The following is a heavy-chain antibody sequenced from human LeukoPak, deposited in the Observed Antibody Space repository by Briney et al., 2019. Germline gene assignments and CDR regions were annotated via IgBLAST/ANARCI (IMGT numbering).Heavy chain of an antibody. Sequence: GASVKVSCKASGYTFTSYATHWVRQAPGQRLEWMGWINAGNGNTKYSQKFQGRVTITRDTSASTAYMELSSLRSEDTAVYYCAREGQSSGWYLDYFDYWGQGTLVTVSS. D-gene: IGHD6-19*01. J-gene: IGHJ4*02. V-gene: IGHV1-3*01. CDR3: AREGQSSGWYLDYFDY. CDR2: INAGNGNT. CDR1: GYTFTSYA.